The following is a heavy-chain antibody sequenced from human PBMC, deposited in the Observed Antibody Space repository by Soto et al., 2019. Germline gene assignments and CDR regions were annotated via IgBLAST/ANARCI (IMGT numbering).Heavy chain of an antibody. J-gene: IGHJ4*02. CDR3: AKQGSSGSYGYFDY. V-gene: IGHV3-30*18. CDR2: ISSDGSNK. Sequence: PGGSLRLSCAASGFTFSGYGMHWVLQAPGKGLEWVAVISSDGSNKYYADSVKGRFTISRDNSRNTLYLQMNSLRLEDTAVYYCAKQGSSGSYGYFDYWGQGTLVTVSS. CDR1: GFTFSGYG. D-gene: IGHD1-26*01.